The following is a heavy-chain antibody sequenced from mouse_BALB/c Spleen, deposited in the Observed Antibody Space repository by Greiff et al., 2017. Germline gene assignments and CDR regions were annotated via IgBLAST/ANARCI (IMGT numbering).Heavy chain of an antibody. Sequence: VQLKESGAELVRPGALVKLSCKASGFNIKDYYMHWVKQRPEQGLEWIGWIDPENGNTIYDPKFQGKASITADTSSNTAYLQLSSLTSEDTAVYYCAPYGNYDYYAMDYWGQGTSVTVSS. D-gene: IGHD2-1*01. V-gene: IGHV14-1*02. CDR3: APYGNYDYYAMDY. CDR1: GFNIKDYY. CDR2: IDPENGNT. J-gene: IGHJ4*01.